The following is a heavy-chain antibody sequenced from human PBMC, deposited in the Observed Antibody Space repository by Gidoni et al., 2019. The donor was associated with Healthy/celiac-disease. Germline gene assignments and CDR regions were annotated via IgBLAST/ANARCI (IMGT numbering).Heavy chain of an antibody. CDR1: GGSISSSSYY. CDR3: ARLSGSWQGPGGITGTTGQDY. D-gene: IGHD1-7*01. J-gene: IGHJ4*02. Sequence: HLHLPESGPALLKPSETLPLTCTVSGGSISSSSYYWGWIRQPPGKGVEWIGSIYYSGSPYYNPALKSRVTISVDTSKNQFSLKLSSVTAADTAVYYCARLSGSWQGPGGITGTTGQDYWGQGTLVTVSS. V-gene: IGHV4-39*01. CDR2: IYYSGSP.